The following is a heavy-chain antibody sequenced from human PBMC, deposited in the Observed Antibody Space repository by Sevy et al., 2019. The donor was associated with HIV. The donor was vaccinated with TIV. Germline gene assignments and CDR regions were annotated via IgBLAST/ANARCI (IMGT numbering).Heavy chain of an antibody. CDR1: GGYISSYY. Sequence: SETLSLICTVSGGYISSYYWSWIRQPPGKGLEWVGYIYNNGNTKYNPSLKSRVTISVDTSKNQFSLKLTSVTAADTAENYCARVSYYYDSGGRPLYSFDYWGQRTLVTVSS. J-gene: IGHJ4*02. D-gene: IGHD3-22*01. CDR2: IYNNGNT. V-gene: IGHV4-59*13. CDR3: ARVSYYYDSGGRPLYSFDY.